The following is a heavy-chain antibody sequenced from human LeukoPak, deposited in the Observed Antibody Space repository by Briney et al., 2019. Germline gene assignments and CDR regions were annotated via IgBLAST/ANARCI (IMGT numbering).Heavy chain of an antibody. CDR1: GDSISSPNW. V-gene: IGHV4-4*02. CDR2: IYHGGST. CDR3: ARAILSGYPDS. Sequence: SETLSLTCDVSGDSISSPNWWSWVRQPPGKGLEWIGEIYHGGSTNCNPSLKSRLTISVDKSKNQFSLKLSSVTAADTAVYYCARAILSGYPDSWGQGTLVIVFS. J-gene: IGHJ4*02. D-gene: IGHD3-3*01.